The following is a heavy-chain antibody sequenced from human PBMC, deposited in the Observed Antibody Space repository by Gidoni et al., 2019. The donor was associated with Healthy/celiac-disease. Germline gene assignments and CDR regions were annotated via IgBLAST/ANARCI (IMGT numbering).Heavy chain of an antibody. J-gene: IGHJ5*02. V-gene: IGHV1-8*01. D-gene: IGHD2-8*02. CDR1: GYTFTSYD. CDR2: MNPNSGNT. Sequence: QVQLVQSGAEVKKPGASVKVSCKASGYTFTSYDINWVRQATGQGLEWMGWMNPNSGNTGYAQKFQGRVTMTRNTSISTAYMELSSLRSEDTAVYYCARRRLVVYATWFDPWGQGTLVTVSS. CDR3: ARRRLVVYATWFDP.